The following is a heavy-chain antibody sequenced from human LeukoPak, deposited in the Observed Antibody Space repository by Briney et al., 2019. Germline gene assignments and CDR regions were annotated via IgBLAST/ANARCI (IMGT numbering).Heavy chain of an antibody. D-gene: IGHD6-19*01. Sequence: SETLSLTCTVSGGSISSYYWSWIRQPAGKGLEWIGRIYTSGGTNYNPSLKSRVTMSVNTSKNQFSLKLSSVTAADTAVYYCARAVPREQWLAPFDYWGQGTLVTVSS. CDR1: GGSISSYY. V-gene: IGHV4-4*07. CDR2: IYTSGGT. CDR3: ARAVPREQWLAPFDY. J-gene: IGHJ4*02.